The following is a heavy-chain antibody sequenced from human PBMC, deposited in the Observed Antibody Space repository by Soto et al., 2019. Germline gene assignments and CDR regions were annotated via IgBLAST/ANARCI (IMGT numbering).Heavy chain of an antibody. CDR3: ARGDRDYGDYYYYYGMDV. CDR1: GYTFTSYA. V-gene: IGHV1-3*01. J-gene: IGHJ6*02. CDR2: INAGNGNT. Sequence: ASVKVSCKASGYTFTSYAMHWVRQAPGQRLEWMGWINAGNGNTKYSQKFQGRVTITRDTSASTAYMELSSLRSEDTAVYYCARGDRDYGDYYYYYGMDVWGQGTTVTVSS. D-gene: IGHD4-17*01.